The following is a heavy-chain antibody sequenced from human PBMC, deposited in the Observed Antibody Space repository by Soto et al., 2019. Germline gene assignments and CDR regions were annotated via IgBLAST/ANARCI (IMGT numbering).Heavy chain of an antibody. Sequence: SETLSLTCTVSGGSISSYYGSWIRQPPGKGLEWIGYIYYSGSTNYNPSLKSRVTISVDTSKNQFSLKLSSVTAADTAVYYCAGTYCSSTSCPFDYWGQGTLVTVSS. J-gene: IGHJ4*02. CDR1: GGSISSYY. D-gene: IGHD2-2*01. CDR2: IYYSGST. CDR3: AGTYCSSTSCPFDY. V-gene: IGHV4-59*01.